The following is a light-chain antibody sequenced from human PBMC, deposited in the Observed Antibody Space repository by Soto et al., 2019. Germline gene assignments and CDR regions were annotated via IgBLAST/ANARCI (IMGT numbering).Light chain of an antibody. CDR2: AAS. CDR1: QGISSY. V-gene: IGKV1-8*01. Sequence: AIRMTQSPSSFSASTGDRVTITCRASQGISSYLAWYQQKPGKAPKLLIYAASTLQSGVPSRFSGSGSGTDFTLTISCLQSEDFATYYCQQYNSYSPESTFGGGTKV. J-gene: IGKJ4*01. CDR3: QQYNSYSPEST.